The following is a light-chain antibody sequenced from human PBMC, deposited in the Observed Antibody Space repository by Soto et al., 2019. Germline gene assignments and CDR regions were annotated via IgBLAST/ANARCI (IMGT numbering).Light chain of an antibody. J-gene: IGKJ2*01. CDR2: DAS. CDR1: QNISTY. Sequence: DIQMTQSPSALSASVGDRVTITCRASQNISTYLNWYQQKPGKAPRLLIYDASSLLSGVPSRFSGSGSRTDFTLTIASLQPEDFSTYYWQQSDSTPYTFGQGTKVEI. CDR3: QQSDSTPYT. V-gene: IGKV1-39*01.